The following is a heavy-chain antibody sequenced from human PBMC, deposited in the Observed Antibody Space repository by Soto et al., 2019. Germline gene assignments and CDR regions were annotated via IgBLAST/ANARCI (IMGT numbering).Heavy chain of an antibody. J-gene: IGHJ5*02. D-gene: IGHD3-9*01. V-gene: IGHV4-61*01. CDR1: GGSVSSGSYY. Sequence: SETLSLTCTVSGGSVSSGSYYWSWIRQPPGKGLEWIGYIYYSGSTNYNPSLKSRVTISVDTSKNQFSLKLSSVTAADTAVYYCARVYDILGSGWFDPWGQGTLVTVSS. CDR2: IYYSGST. CDR3: ARVYDILGSGWFDP.